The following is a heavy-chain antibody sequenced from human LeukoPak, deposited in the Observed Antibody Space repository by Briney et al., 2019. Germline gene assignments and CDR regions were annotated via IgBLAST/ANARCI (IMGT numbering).Heavy chain of an antibody. D-gene: IGHD3-16*02. V-gene: IGHV3-23*01. Sequence: GGSLRLSCVASGFTFSSYAMSWVRQAPGKGLEWVSVISGSGGSTYYADSVKGRFTISRDKSKNTLYLQMNSLRDEDTAVYYCAKPLAITFGGVIVCDFDYWGQGTLVTVSS. CDR1: GFTFSSYA. J-gene: IGHJ4*02. CDR2: ISGSGGST. CDR3: AKPLAITFGGVIVCDFDY.